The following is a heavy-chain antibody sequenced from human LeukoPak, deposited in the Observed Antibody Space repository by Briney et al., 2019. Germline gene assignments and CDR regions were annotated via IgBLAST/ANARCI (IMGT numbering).Heavy chain of an antibody. D-gene: IGHD3-3*02. V-gene: IGHV1-46*01. CDR1: GYTFTSYY. J-gene: IGHJ4*02. CDR2: IHPSATST. CDR3: ARGTTMPFLT. Sequence: ASVKVSCKASGYTFTSYYMHWVRQAPGQGLEWMGVIHPSATSTNYAQKSHDRVTTTRDTSTNTVYMELSSLRSEDTAVYYCARGTTMPFLTWGQGTLVTVSS.